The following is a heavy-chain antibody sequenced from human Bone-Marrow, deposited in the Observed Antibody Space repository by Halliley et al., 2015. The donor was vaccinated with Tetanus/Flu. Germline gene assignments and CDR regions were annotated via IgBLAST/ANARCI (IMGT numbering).Heavy chain of an antibody. CDR2: IFGGGGGP. Sequence: WAPSIFGGGGGPHYADPGNGRFPISRDNPKNTLYLQMNSLRAEDTAMYYCASRRSVGTTYFEYWGQGALVTVSS. D-gene: IGHD1-26*01. V-gene: IGHV3-23*01. CDR3: ASRRSVGTTYFEY. J-gene: IGHJ4*02.